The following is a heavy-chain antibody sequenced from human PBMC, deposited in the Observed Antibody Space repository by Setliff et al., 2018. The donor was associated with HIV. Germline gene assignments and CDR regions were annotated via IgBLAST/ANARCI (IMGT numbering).Heavy chain of an antibody. Sequence: PSETLSLTCSVSADSVTSYYWGWIRQPPGKGLEWIGSIYSSGSTYYNPSLKSRATISVDTSKNQFSLKLSSVTAADTAVYYCARPHSTIYYYVAFDIWGQGTRVTVSS. D-gene: IGHD3-22*01. CDR3: ARPHSTIYYYVAFDI. CDR2: IYSSGST. CDR1: ADSVTSYY. J-gene: IGHJ3*02. V-gene: IGHV4-39*01.